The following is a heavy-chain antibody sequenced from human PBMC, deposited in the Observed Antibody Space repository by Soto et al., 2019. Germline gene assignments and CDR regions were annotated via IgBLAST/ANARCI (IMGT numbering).Heavy chain of an antibody. CDR2: INSDGSST. D-gene: IGHD3-3*01. J-gene: IGHJ4*02. CDR1: GFTFSSYW. V-gene: IGHV3-74*01. CDR3: ARSDDFWSGYSFDY. Sequence: GGSLRLSCAASGFTFSSYWMHWVRQAPGKGLVWVSRINSDGSSTSYADSVKGRFTISRDNAKNTLYLQMNSLRAEDTAVYYCARSDDFWSGYSFDYWGQGTLVTVSS.